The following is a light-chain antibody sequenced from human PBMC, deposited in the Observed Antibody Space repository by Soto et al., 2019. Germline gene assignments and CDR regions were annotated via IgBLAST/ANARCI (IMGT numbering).Light chain of an antibody. CDR1: SSDVGGYNY. J-gene: IGLJ3*02. CDR3: STYTSTNTWV. CDR2: EVT. Sequence: QSALTQPASVSGSPGQSITISCTGTSSDVGGYNYVSWYQHHPGKAPKLIIYEVTNRPSGVSSRFSGSKSGNTPSLTISGLQAEDEADYYCSTYTSTNTWVFGGGTKLTVL. V-gene: IGLV2-14*01.